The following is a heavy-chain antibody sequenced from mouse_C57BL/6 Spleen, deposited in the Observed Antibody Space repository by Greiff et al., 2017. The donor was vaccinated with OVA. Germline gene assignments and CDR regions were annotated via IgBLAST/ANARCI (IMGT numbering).Heavy chain of an antibody. Sequence: EVQVVESGGGLVKPGGSLKLSCAASGFTFSDYGMHWVRQAPEKGLEWVAYISSGGSTLYYADTVKGRFTISRDNAKNTLYLQMTSLTSEDTAMYYCARQTITTVVAMDYWGESTTLTVSS. J-gene: IGHJ2*01. CDR2: ISSGGSTL. D-gene: IGHD1-1*01. CDR3: ARQTITTVVAMDY. V-gene: IGHV5-17*01. CDR1: GFTFSDYG.